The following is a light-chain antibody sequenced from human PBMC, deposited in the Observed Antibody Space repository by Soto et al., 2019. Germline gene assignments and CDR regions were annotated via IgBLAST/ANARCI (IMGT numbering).Light chain of an antibody. CDR2: GAS. V-gene: IGKV3-20*01. Sequence: EIVLTQSPGTLSLSPGERATLSCRASQSVSSSYLAWYQQKPGQAPRLLIYGASSRATGIPDRFSGSGSGTDCTLTISRLEPEDFAVYYCQQYGSSLMYTFGQGTKLVSK. CDR3: QQYGSSLMYT. CDR1: QSVSSSY. J-gene: IGKJ2*01.